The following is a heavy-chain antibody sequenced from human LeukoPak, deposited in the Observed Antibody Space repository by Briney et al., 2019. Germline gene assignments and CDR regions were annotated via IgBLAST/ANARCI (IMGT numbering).Heavy chain of an antibody. J-gene: IGHJ3*02. CDR2: IYSGGST. D-gene: IGHD4-17*01. Sequence: GGSLRLSCAASGFIVSSNYMNWVRQAPGKGLEWVSVIYSGGSTYYADSVKGRFNFSRDNSKNTLYLQMNSLRAEDTAVYYCARGPYGDYGDAFDIWGLGTMVTVSS. V-gene: IGHV3-53*01. CDR3: ARGPYGDYGDAFDI. CDR1: GFIVSSNY.